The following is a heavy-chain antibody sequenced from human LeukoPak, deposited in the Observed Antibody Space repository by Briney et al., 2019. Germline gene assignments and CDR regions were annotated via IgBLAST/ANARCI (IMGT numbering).Heavy chain of an antibody. CDR1: GDSITNYY. V-gene: IGHV4-4*07. D-gene: IGHD2-2*01. Sequence: SETLSLTCTVSGDSITNYYWSWIRQSDGKGLEWIGRIYGSGSTNYNPSLKSRVTMSVDTSKNQFSLQLTSVTAADMAIYYCARYRVVPAAMDVWGHGTTVTVSS. CDR3: ARYRVVPAAMDV. CDR2: IYGSGST. J-gene: IGHJ6*02.